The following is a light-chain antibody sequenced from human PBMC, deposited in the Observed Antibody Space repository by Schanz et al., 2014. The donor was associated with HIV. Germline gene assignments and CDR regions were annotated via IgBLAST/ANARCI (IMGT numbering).Light chain of an antibody. V-gene: IGLV2-8*01. CDR3: AAWDDSLRGPV. Sequence: QSVLTQPPSASGSPGQSVTISCTGTSSDVGGYNYVSWYQQHPGNAPKLLIFEVAKRPSGVPGRFSGSKSGNTASLAISGLQSEDEADYYCAAWDDSLRGPVFGGGTKLTVL. CDR2: EVA. J-gene: IGLJ3*02. CDR1: SSDVGGYNY.